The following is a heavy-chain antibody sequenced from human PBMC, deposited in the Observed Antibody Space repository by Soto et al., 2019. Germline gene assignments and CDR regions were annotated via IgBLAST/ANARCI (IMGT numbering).Heavy chain of an antibody. CDR1: GGSISSGGYY. D-gene: IGHD2-8*01. J-gene: IGHJ4*02. CDR2: INHSGST. V-gene: IGHV4-31*03. Sequence: SETLSLTCTVSGGSISSGGYYWSWIRQHTGKGLEWIGEINHSGSTNYNPSLKSRVTISVDTSKNQFSLKLSSVTAADTAVYYCASVRGYCTNGVCPHKGQHFDYWGQGTLVTVSS. CDR3: ASVRGYCTNGVCPHKGQHFDY.